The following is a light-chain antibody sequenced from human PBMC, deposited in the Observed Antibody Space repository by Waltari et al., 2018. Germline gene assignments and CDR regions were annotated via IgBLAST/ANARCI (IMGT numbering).Light chain of an antibody. Sequence: DIQMTQSPSTLSASVGDRVTITCRASQSISNWLAWYQQKPGKAPKLLIYKASSSESGVPSRFSGSGSGTEFTLTISSLQPEDFATYDCQQYNSYWTFGQGTKVEIK. CDR1: QSISNW. CDR2: KAS. V-gene: IGKV1-5*03. J-gene: IGKJ1*01. CDR3: QQYNSYWT.